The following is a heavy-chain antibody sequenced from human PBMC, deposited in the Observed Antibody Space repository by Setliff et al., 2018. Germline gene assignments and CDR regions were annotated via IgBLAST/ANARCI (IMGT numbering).Heavy chain of an antibody. Sequence: GESLRLSCAGSGFIFSDYYMSWIRQAPGKGLEWVSYISSSGNTIYYADSVKGRFTISRDNAKNSLYLQMNSLRAEETAVYYCARNAAGLDSWGQGTLVTVSS. D-gene: IGHD3-10*01. J-gene: IGHJ4*02. CDR3: ARNAAGLDS. CDR2: ISSSGNTI. V-gene: IGHV3-11*04. CDR1: GFIFSDYY.